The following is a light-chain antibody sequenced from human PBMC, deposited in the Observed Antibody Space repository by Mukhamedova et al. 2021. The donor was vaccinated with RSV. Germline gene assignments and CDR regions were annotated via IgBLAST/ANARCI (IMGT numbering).Light chain of an antibody. Sequence: GSYAVGWYQQISHGAPKTVMFGNSLPSGIPDRFSGSKSGTIASLTISGLQPEDEADYYCSTWDYSLSAVVFGGGTKLTVL. CDR2: GNS. CDR1: GSYA. J-gene: IGLJ2*01. V-gene: IGLV1-44*01. CDR3: STWDYSLSAVV.